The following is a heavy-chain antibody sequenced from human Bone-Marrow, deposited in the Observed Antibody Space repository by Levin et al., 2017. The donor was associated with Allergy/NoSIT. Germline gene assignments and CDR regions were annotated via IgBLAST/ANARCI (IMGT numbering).Heavy chain of an antibody. V-gene: IGHV3-73*01. Sequence: KVSCAASGFTFSGSAMHWVRQASGKGLEWVGRIRSKANSYATAYAASVKGRFTISRDDSKNTAYLQMNSLKTEDTAVYYCSLPVKTRYYYMDVWGKGTTVTVSS. CDR1: GFTFSGSA. CDR2: IRSKANSYAT. J-gene: IGHJ6*03. CDR3: SLPVKTRYYYMDV.